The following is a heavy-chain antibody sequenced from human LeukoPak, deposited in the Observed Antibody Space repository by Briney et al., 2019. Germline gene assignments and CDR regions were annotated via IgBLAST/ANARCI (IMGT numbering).Heavy chain of an antibody. Sequence: GGSLRLSCAASGFTFSSYAMHWVRQAPGKGLEWVAVISYDGSNKYYADSVKGRFTISRDNSKNTLYLQMNSLRAEDTAVYYCAKLSSYYYASGSYPDYWGQGTLVTVSS. D-gene: IGHD3-10*01. CDR2: ISYDGSNK. CDR1: GFTFSSYA. J-gene: IGHJ4*02. V-gene: IGHV3-30-3*02. CDR3: AKLSSYYYASGSYPDY.